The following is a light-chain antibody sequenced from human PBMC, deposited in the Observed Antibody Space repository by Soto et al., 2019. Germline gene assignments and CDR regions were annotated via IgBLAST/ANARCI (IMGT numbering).Light chain of an antibody. CDR3: QQLKSYPRT. CDR2: DAS. J-gene: IGKJ4*01. V-gene: IGKV1-9*01. CDR1: QGISTY. Sequence: DIQLTQSPSFLSASVGDRVTITCRATQGISTYLAWYQQKPGKAPKLLIYDASTLQSGVPSRFSGSGSGTDFTLTISSLQPEDFANYYCQQLKSYPRTFGGGTKVEI.